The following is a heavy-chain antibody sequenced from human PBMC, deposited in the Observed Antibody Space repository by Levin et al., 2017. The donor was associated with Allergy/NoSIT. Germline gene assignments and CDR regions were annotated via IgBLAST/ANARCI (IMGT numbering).Heavy chain of an antibody. Sequence: PSETLSLTCTVSGGSISSSSYFWGWIRQPPGKGLQWIGSIYYSGSTYYSPSLKSRITISVDTSKNQFSLRLTSVTAADTAVYYCARRGSSGWYQDYWGQGTLVTVSS. D-gene: IGHD6-19*01. CDR3: ARRGSSGWYQDY. CDR2: IYYSGST. CDR1: GGSISSSSYF. J-gene: IGHJ4*02. V-gene: IGHV4-39*01.